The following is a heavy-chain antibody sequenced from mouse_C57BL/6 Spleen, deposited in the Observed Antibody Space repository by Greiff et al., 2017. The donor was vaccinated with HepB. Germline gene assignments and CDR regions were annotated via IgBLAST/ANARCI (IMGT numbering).Heavy chain of an antibody. CDR2: INPNNGGT. V-gene: IGHV1-22*01. CDR3: ARKLYDDWYFDV. D-gene: IGHD2-12*01. CDR1: GYTFTDYN. J-gene: IGHJ1*03. Sequence: EVQLQQSGPELVKPGASVKMSCKASGYTFTDYNMHWVKQSHGKSLEWIGYINPNNGGTSYNQKFKGKATLTVNKSSSTAYMELRSLTSEDSAVYYCARKLYDDWYFDVWGTGTTVTVSS.